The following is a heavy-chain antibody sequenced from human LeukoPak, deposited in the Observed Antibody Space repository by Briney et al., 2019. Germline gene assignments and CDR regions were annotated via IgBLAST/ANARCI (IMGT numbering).Heavy chain of an antibody. J-gene: IGHJ4*02. V-gene: IGHV3-48*03. D-gene: IGHD5-18*01. CDR1: GFTLSTYE. CDR3: ARTPSRGYSYDY. CDR2: ISSSGSTI. Sequence: GGSLRLSCAASGFTLSTYEMNWVRQAPGKGLEWVSYISSSGSTIHYADSVKGRFTISRDNAKHSLYLQMNSLGAEDTAVYYCARTPSRGYSYDYWGQGTLVTVSS.